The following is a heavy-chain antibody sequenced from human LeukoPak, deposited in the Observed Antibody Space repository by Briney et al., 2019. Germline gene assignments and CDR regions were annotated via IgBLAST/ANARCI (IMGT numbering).Heavy chain of an antibody. D-gene: IGHD6-19*01. J-gene: IGHJ4*02. CDR1: GGSISSYY. CDR2: ISQTGTT. CDR3: ASHMAVAGTRGFDD. V-gene: IGHV4-59*12. Sequence: PSETLSLTCTVSGGSISSYYWSWVRQPPGKGLEWIGEISQTGTTYYDPSLKSRTTISIDRSKNHFSLTLTSATAADTAVYFCASHMAVAGTRGFDDWGPGTLVTVSS.